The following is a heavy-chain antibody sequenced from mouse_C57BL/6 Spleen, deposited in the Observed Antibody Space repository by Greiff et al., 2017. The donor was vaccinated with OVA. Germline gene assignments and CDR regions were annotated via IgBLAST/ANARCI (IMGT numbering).Heavy chain of an antibody. CDR2: INPSSGYT. CDR3: ASVYDGYYVD. CDR1: GYTFTSYW. J-gene: IGHJ3*01. D-gene: IGHD2-3*01. Sequence: VQLQQSGAELAKPGASVKLSCKASGYTFTSYWMHWVKQRPGQGLEWIGYINPSSGYTKYNQKFKDKATLTADKSCSTAYMQLSSLTYEDSAVYYCASVYDGYYVDWGQGTLVTVSA. V-gene: IGHV1-7*01.